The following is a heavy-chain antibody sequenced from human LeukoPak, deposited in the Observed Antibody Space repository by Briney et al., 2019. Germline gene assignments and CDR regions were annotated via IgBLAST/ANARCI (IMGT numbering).Heavy chain of an antibody. CDR1: GFTFSSYA. CDR3: ARVSSSWYDY. Sequence: GGSLRLSCAASGFTFSSYAMSWVRQAPGKGLEWVSVIYSGGSTYYTDSVKGRFTISRDNSKNTLYLQMNSLRAEDTAVYYCARVSSSWYDYWGQGTLVTVSS. D-gene: IGHD6-13*01. V-gene: IGHV3-53*01. CDR2: IYSGGST. J-gene: IGHJ4*02.